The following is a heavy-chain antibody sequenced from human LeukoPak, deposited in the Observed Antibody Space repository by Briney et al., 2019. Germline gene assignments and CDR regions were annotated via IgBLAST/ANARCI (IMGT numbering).Heavy chain of an antibody. CDR1: GGSFSGYY. V-gene: IGHV4-34*01. Sequence: SETLSLTCAVYGGSFSGYYWSWIRQPPGKGLEWIGEINHSGSTNYNPSLKSRVTISEDTSKNQFSLKLSSVTAADTAVYYCARDRPPGYMDVWGKGTTVTISS. CDR3: ARDRPPGYMDV. J-gene: IGHJ6*03. CDR2: INHSGST.